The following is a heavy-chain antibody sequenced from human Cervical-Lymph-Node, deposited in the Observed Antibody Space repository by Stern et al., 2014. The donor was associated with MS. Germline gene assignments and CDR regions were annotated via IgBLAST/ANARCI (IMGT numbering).Heavy chain of an antibody. Sequence: VQLVQSGAEVKKPGESLKISCKGSGNSFTSYWIGWVRQMPGKGLEWMGLIYPGYSDPRYSPSFFGQVTISVDKSITTAYLQWSSLKASDTAMYYCARLRTDYGALDYWGQGTLVTVSS. CDR2: IYPGYSDP. J-gene: IGHJ4*02. CDR3: ARLRTDYGALDY. D-gene: IGHD4-17*01. V-gene: IGHV5-51*01. CDR1: GNSFTSYW.